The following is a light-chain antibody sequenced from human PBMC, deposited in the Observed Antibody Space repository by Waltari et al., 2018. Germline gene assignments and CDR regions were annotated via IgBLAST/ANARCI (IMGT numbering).Light chain of an antibody. Sequence: AIQVTQSPSSLSASVGDRVTKTFRASQFIRSDLGWYQHKPWKAPKLLIYRASTLHNAAPPRFSGNGSGTDFTLTISSLEPEDFATYYCLQDYDYPRTFGQGTKVEIK. CDR3: LQDYDYPRT. J-gene: IGKJ1*01. CDR2: RAS. V-gene: IGKV1-6*01. CDR1: QFIRSD.